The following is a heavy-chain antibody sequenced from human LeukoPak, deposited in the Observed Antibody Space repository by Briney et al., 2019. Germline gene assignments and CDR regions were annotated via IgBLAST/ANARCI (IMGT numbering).Heavy chain of an antibody. CDR2: IYSGGST. D-gene: IGHD5-18*01. CDR3: ARDIYSYGSRYFDY. J-gene: IGHJ4*02. V-gene: IGHV3-66*01. Sequence: GGSLRLSCAASGFTFSSNYMSWVRQAPGKGLEWVSVIYSGGSTYYTDSVKGRFTISRDNSKNTLYLQMNSLRAEDTAVYYCARDIYSYGSRYFDYWGQGTLVTVSS. CDR1: GFTFSSNY.